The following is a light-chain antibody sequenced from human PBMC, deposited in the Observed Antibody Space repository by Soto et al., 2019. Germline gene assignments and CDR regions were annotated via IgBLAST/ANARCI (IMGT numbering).Light chain of an antibody. CDR3: QQYGGSPRT. V-gene: IGKV3-20*01. CDR2: GAS. CDR1: QSVSSSY. J-gene: IGKJ4*01. Sequence: EIVLTQSPGTLSLSPGERATLSCRASQSVSSSYLAWYQQKPGQAPRLLIYGASSRATGIPDRFSGSGSGTDFTRTISRLEPGDFAVYYCQQYGGSPRTFGGGTKVEI.